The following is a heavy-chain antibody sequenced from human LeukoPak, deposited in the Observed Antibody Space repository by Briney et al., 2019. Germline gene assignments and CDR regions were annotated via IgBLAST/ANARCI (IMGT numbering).Heavy chain of an antibody. CDR2: ISGSGGST. CDR3: AKDLGGYYYDSSGFDY. V-gene: IGHV3-23*01. J-gene: IGHJ4*02. D-gene: IGHD3-22*01. CDR1: GFTFSRYA. Sequence: PGGSLRLSCAASGFTFSRYAMSWVRQAPGKGLEWVSAISGSGGSTYYADSVKGRFTISRDNSKNTLYLQMNSLRAEDTAVYYCAKDLGGYYYDSSGFDYWGQGTLVTVSS.